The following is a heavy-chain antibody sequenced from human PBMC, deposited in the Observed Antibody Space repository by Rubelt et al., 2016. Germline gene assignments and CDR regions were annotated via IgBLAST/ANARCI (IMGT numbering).Heavy chain of an antibody. J-gene: IGHJ4*02. CDR1: GSTFTSYG. CDR3: ARDPLPVRGVIMAPTH. Sequence: QVQLVQSGAEVKKPGASVKVSCKASGSTFTSYGISWVRQAPGQGLEWMGWISAYNGNTNDAPKRQGRVTRTADTAPSTANMGLRRLSSDGPAVYYCARDPLPVRGVIMAPTHWGQGTLVTVSS. V-gene: IGHV1-18*01. D-gene: IGHD3-10*01. CDR2: ISAYNGNT.